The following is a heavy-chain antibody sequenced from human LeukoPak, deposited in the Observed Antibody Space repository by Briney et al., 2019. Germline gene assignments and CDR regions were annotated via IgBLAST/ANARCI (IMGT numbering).Heavy chain of an antibody. Sequence: ASVKVSCKASGYTFTSYGISWVRQAPGQGLEWMGWISIYTGNTKYGEKFQGRATMTRDTSTSTAYMEVRSLRSDDTAVYYCARVRGTALTAYPGYFDYWGQGTLVTVSP. CDR2: ISIYTGNT. J-gene: IGHJ4*02. CDR1: GYTFTSYG. V-gene: IGHV1-18*04. CDR3: ARVRGTALTAYPGYFDY. D-gene: IGHD2-21*02.